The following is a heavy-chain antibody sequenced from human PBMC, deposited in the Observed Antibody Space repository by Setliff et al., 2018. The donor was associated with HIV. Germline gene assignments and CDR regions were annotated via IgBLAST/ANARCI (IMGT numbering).Heavy chain of an antibody. D-gene: IGHD3-22*01. V-gene: IGHV4-34*01. J-gene: IGHJ4*02. CDR3: ARDPKHSSSGDLEY. Sequence: SETLSLTCAVYGESFSGYYWSWIRQPPGEGLEWIGEINHSGSTNYNPSLKSRVTISVDTSKNQFSLKLTSVTAADTAVYYCARDPKHSSSGDLEYWSQGTPVTVSS. CDR2: INHSGST. CDR1: GESFSGYY.